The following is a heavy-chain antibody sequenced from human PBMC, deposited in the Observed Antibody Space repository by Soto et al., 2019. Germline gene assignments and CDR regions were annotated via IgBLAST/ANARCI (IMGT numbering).Heavy chain of an antibody. CDR1: GYTFSSYH. J-gene: IGHJ4*02. CDR2: INPSDGNS. CDR3: ARDRLRGYDSSGFYS. D-gene: IGHD3-22*01. Sequence: ASVKVSCKASGYTFSSYHINWVRQAPGQGLERMGWINPSDGNSNFAQKFEDRVTMTTASFSNTVFLELWSLKSDYTVIYYCARDRLRGYDSSGFYSWGQGTMVTSPQ. V-gene: IGHV1-18*01.